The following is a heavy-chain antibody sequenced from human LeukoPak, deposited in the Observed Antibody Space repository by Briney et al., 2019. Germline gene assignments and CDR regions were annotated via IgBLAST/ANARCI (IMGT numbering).Heavy chain of an antibody. CDR2: IYYSGST. D-gene: IGHD3-10*01. V-gene: IGHV4-59*01. CDR3: ARVRSGYYYYMDV. Sequence: SETLSLTCAVYGGSFSGYYWSWIRQPPGKGLEWIGYIYYSGSTNYNPSLKSRVTISVDTSKNQFSLKLSSVTAADTAVYYCARVRSGYYYYMDVWGKGTTVTISS. CDR1: GGSFSGYY. J-gene: IGHJ6*03.